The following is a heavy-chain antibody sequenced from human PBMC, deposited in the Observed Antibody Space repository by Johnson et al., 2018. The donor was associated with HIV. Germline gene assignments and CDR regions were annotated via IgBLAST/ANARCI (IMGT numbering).Heavy chain of an antibody. CDR1: GFTFDDHG. V-gene: IGHV3-20*04. CDR2: INWNGGRT. J-gene: IGHJ3*01. Sequence: VLLVESGGGVVQPGRSLRLSCAASGFTFDDHGMSWVRQGSGKGLEWVSGINWNGGRTGYADSVKGRFTISRDNAKYTVDLQMNSLRVEDTAVYYCAKVDGGGDTCAGYDPFDLWGQGTLVTVAS. CDR3: AKVDGGGDTCAGYDPFDL. D-gene: IGHD2-21*01.